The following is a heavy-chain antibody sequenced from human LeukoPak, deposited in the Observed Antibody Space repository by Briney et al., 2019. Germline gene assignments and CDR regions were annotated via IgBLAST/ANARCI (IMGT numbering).Heavy chain of an antibody. V-gene: IGHV3-23*01. CDR2: ISGSGGST. Sequence: LTGGSLRLSCAASGFTFSSYAMSWVRQAPGKGLEWVSAISGSGGSTYYADSVKGRFTISRDNSKNTLYLQMNSLRAEDTAVYYCAKDQGPLPRGHDIWGQGTMVTVSS. D-gene: IGHD5/OR15-5a*01. CDR1: GFTFSSYA. CDR3: AKDQGPLPRGHDI. J-gene: IGHJ3*02.